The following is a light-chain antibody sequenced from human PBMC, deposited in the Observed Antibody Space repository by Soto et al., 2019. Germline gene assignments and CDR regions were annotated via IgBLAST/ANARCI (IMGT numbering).Light chain of an antibody. CDR3: QQYASYWT. CDR1: QSISSY. J-gene: IGKJ1*01. CDR2: AAS. V-gene: IGKV1-39*01. Sequence: DIQMTQSPSSLFASVGDRVTITCRASQSISSYLNWYQQKPGKAPKLLIYAASSLQSGVPSRFSGSGSGTDFTLTVSSLQPEDFATYYCQQYASYWTFGQGTKVEIE.